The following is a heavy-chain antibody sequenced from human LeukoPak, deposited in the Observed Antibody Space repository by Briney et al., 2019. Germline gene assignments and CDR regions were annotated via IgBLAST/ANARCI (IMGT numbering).Heavy chain of an antibody. J-gene: IGHJ5*02. CDR3: ARDHDYSNSNWFDP. CDR2: ISAYNGNT. CDR1: GYTFTSYG. V-gene: IGHV1-18*01. Sequence: ASVKVSCKASGYTFTSYGISWVRQAPGQGLDWMGWISAYNGNTNYAQKLQGRVTMTTDTSTSTAYMELRSLRSDDTAVYYCARDHDYSNSNWFDPWGQGTLVTVSS. D-gene: IGHD4-11*01.